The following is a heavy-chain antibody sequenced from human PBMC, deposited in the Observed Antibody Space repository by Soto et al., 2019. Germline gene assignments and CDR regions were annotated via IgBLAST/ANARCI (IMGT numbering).Heavy chain of an antibody. D-gene: IGHD5-18*01. CDR1: GFTFSSYA. CDR2: ISGSGGST. J-gene: IGHJ4*02. CDR3: AKGRGYSYGPLGY. Sequence: GGSLRLSCAASGFTFSSYAMSWVRQAPGKGLEWVSAISGSGGSTYYADSVKGRFTISRDNSKNTLYLQMNSLRAEDTAVYYSAKGRGYSYGPLGYWGQGTLVTVSS. V-gene: IGHV3-23*01.